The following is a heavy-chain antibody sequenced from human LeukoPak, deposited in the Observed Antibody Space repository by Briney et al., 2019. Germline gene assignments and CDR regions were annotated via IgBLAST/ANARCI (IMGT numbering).Heavy chain of an antibody. CDR3: ARSPYSSSSWYYYYYMDV. D-gene: IGHD6-6*01. CDR2: ISSSSSYI. Sequence: GSLRLSCAASGFTLTTYEMNWVRQAPGKGLEWVSSISSSSSYIYYADSVKGRFTISRDNAKNSLYLQMNSLRAEDTAVYYCARSPYSSSSWYYYYYMDVWGKGTTVTVSS. J-gene: IGHJ6*03. V-gene: IGHV3-21*01. CDR1: GFTLTTYE.